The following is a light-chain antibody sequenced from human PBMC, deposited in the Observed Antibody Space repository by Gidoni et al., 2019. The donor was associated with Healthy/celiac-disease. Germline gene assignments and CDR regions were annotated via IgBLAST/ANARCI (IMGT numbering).Light chain of an antibody. CDR3: QQYDNLPRVT. J-gene: IGKJ3*01. V-gene: IGKV1-33*01. Sequence: PMTQSPSSLSASVGDRVTITCQASQDISNYLNWYQQKPGKAPKLLIYDASNLETGVPSRFSGSGSGTDFTFTISSLQPEDIATYYCQQYDNLPRVTFGPGTKVDIK. CDR1: QDISNY. CDR2: DAS.